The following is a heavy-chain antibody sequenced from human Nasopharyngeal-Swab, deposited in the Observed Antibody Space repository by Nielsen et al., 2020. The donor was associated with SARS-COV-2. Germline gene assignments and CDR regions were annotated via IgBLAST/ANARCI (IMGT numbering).Heavy chain of an antibody. V-gene: IGHV3-48*04. CDR3: ARATGRRANDY. D-gene: IGHD1-1*01. Sequence: GESLKISCAASGFTFSSYAMTWVRQAPGKGLEWVSYISSSGSTIYYADSVKGRFTISRDNAKNSLYLQMKSLRAEDTAVYYCARATGRRANDYWGQGTLVTVSS. J-gene: IGHJ4*02. CDR2: ISSSGSTI. CDR1: GFTFSSYA.